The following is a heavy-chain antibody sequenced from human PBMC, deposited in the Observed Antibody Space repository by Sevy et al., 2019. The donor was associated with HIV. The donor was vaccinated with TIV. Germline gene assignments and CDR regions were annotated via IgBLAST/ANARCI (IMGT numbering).Heavy chain of an antibody. CDR3: ARDRGLTMVRGGYYYYYYGMDV. J-gene: IGHJ6*02. D-gene: IGHD3-10*01. Sequence: ASVKVSCKASGYTFTSYGISWVRQAPGQGLEWMGWISAYHGNTNYAQKLQGRVTMTTDTSTSTAYMELRSLRSDDTAVYYCARDRGLTMVRGGYYYYYYGMDVWDQGTTVTVSS. CDR2: ISAYHGNT. CDR1: GYTFTSYG. V-gene: IGHV1-18*01.